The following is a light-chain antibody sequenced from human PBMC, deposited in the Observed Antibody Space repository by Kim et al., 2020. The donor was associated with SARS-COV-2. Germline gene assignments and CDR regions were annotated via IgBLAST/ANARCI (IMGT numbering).Light chain of an antibody. Sequence: GDRVTLTCRASQSINNWVAWYQQKPGKAPNLLISDASSLKSGVPSRFSGSGSGTVFTLTISSLQPDDFATYYCQQYTSYSITFGQGTRLEIK. CDR3: QQYTSYSIT. CDR1: QSINNW. V-gene: IGKV1-5*01. J-gene: IGKJ5*01. CDR2: DAS.